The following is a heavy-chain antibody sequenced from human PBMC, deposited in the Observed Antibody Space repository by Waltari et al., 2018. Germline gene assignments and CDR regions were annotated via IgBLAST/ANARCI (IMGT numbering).Heavy chain of an antibody. D-gene: IGHD1-1*01. CDR1: GYSFPSYW. CDR2: IYPGDSDT. J-gene: IGHJ6*02. CDR3: ARGTGTTNSYYYYGMDV. V-gene: IGHV5-51*01. Sequence: EVQLVQSGAEVKKPGESLEISCKGSGYSFPSYWIGWVRQMAGKGLEWMGIIYPGDSDTRYSPSFQGQVTISAVKSISTAYLQWSSLKASDTAMYYCARGTGTTNSYYYYGMDVWGQGTTVTVSS.